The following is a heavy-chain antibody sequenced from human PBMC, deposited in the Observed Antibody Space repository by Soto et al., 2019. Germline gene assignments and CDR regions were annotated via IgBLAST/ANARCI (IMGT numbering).Heavy chain of an antibody. V-gene: IGHV3-23*01. CDR2: ISGSGGST. D-gene: IGHD5-18*01. CDR3: AKDPWNTAMVDYFDY. Sequence: VGSLRLSCAASGFTFSSYAMSWVRQAPGKGLEWVSAISGSGGSTYYADSVKGRFTISRDNSKNTLYLQMNSLRAEDTAVYYCAKDPWNTAMVDYFDYWGQGTLVTVSS. J-gene: IGHJ4*02. CDR1: GFTFSSYA.